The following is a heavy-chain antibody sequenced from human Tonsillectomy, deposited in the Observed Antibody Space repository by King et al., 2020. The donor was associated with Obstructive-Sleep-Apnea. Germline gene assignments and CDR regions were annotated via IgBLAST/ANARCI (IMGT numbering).Heavy chain of an antibody. CDR2: ISGGGGST. D-gene: IGHD3-10*01. CDR1: GFTFNTYA. CDR3: AKNLADSYGSGSYYNVDYFYGMDV. Sequence: VQLVESGGGLVQPGGSLRLSCAASGFTFNTYAMSWVRQAPGKGLEWVSTISGGGGSTYYADSVKGRFTISRDNSKNTLYLQMNSLRAEDTAVYFCAKNLADSYGSGSYYNVDYFYGMDVWGQGTRSPSP. V-gene: IGHV3-23*04. J-gene: IGHJ6*02.